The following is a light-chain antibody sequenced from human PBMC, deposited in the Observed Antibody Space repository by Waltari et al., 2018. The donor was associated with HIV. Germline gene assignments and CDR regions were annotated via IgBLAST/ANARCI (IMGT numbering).Light chain of an antibody. CDR1: QSVTSSF. CDR2: GAS. V-gene: IGKV3-20*01. Sequence: EIVLTQSPGTLSLSPGERATFSCRASQSVTSSFLSWYQQKPGQAPRLLIYGASSRATCIPDRFSGGGSGTDFTLTISRLEPEDFAVYYCQQYGSSPLTFGGGNKVDSK. J-gene: IGKJ4*01. CDR3: QQYGSSPLT.